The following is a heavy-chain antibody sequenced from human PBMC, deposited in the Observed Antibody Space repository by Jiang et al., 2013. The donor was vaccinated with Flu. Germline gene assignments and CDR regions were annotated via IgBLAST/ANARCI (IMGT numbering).Heavy chain of an antibody. V-gene: IGHV4-61*01. CDR3: ARDDYINPGPSQY. CDR1: GGSVRRGFYY. CDR2: IYYTGST. Sequence: GPGLVKPSETLALNCTVSGGSVRRGFYYWSWIRQPPGKGLEWIGYIYYTGSTNYNPSLKSRVTISVDPSKTQISLKLSSVTAADTAVYYCARDDYINPGPSQYWGQGTLVTVSS. J-gene: IGHJ4*02. D-gene: IGHD4-11*01.